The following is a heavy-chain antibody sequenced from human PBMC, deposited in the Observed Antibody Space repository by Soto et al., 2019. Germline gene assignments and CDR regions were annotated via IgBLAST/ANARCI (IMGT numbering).Heavy chain of an antibody. CDR3: ARVGSGNCFDP. J-gene: IGHJ5*02. CDR2: INHSGST. CDR1: GGSFSGYY. D-gene: IGHD1-26*01. Sequence: QVQLQQWGAGLLKPSETLSLTCAVYGGSFSGYYWSWIRQTPGKGLEWIGEINHSGSTNYNPSLKSRITISVDTSKNQFSLKLRSVTAADTAVYYCARVGSGNCFDPWGQGTLVTVSS. V-gene: IGHV4-34*01.